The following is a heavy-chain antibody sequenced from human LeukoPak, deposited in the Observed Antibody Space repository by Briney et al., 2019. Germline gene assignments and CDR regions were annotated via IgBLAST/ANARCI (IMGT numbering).Heavy chain of an antibody. V-gene: IGHV4-59*08. D-gene: IGHD2-2*01. CDR1: GGSISSYY. CDR2: IYYSGST. CDR3: ARPKSLVDAFDI. J-gene: IGHJ3*02. Sequence: SETLSLTCTVSGGSISSYYWSWIRQPPGKGLEWIGYIYYSGSTNYSPSLKSRVTISVDTSKNQFSLKLSSVTAADTAVYYCARPKSLVDAFDIWGQGTMVTVSS.